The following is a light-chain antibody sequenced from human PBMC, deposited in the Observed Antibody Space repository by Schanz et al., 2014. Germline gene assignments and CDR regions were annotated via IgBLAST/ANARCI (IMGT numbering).Light chain of an antibody. J-gene: IGLJ3*02. CDR3: SSYTSSSNWV. V-gene: IGLV2-14*03. CDR1: SSDVGAYDY. CDR2: DVR. Sequence: QSALTQPASVSGYPGQSISISCTGTSSDVGAYDYVSWYQQHPGKVPKLMIYDVRNRPSGVSNRFSGSKSGNTAFLTISGLQAEDEADYYCSSYTSSSNWVFGGGTKLTVL.